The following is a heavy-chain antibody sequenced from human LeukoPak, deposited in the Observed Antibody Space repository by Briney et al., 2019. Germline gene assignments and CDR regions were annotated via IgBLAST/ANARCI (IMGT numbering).Heavy chain of an antibody. Sequence: GGSLRLSCAASGFTFSSYSMNWVRQAPGKGLEWVSYISSSSSTIYYADSVKGRLTISRDNAKNSLYLQMNSLRAEDTAVYYCARDRWELTNEFDDWGQGTLVTVSS. J-gene: IGHJ4*02. CDR2: ISSSSSTI. CDR3: ARDRWELTNEFDD. CDR1: GFTFSSYS. V-gene: IGHV3-48*01. D-gene: IGHD1-26*01.